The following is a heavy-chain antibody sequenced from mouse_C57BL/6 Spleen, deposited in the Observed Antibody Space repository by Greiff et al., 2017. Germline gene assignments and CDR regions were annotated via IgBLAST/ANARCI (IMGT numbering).Heavy chain of an antibody. CDR3: ARIYYDYDDAPYYYAMDY. CDR2: INPDSSTI. V-gene: IGHV4-1*01. J-gene: IGHJ4*01. Sequence: EVHLVESGGGLVQPGGSLKLSCAASGIDFSRYWMSWVRRAPGKGLEWIGEINPDSSTINYAPSLKDKFIISRDNAKNTLYLQMSKVRSEDTALDYCARIYYDYDDAPYYYAMDYWGQGTSVTVSS. CDR1: GIDFSRYW. D-gene: IGHD2-4*01.